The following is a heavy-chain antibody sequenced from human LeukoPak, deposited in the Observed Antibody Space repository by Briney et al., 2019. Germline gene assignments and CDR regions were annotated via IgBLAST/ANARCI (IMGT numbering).Heavy chain of an antibody. CDR1: GFTFSSYW. CDR3: ARPRSYEAFDI. J-gene: IGHJ3*02. Sequence: GGSLRLSCAASGFTFSSYWMHWVRQAPGKGLVWVSRINSDGRNTNYADSVKGRFTISRDNAKNTLFLQMNSLTAEDTAVYYCARPRSYEAFDIWGQGTMVTVSS. V-gene: IGHV3-74*01. D-gene: IGHD6-6*01. CDR2: INSDGRNT.